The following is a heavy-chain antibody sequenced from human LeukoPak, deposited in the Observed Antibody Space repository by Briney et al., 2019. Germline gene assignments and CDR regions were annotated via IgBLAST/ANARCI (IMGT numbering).Heavy chain of an antibody. J-gene: IGHJ3*02. CDR3: ARAFYDILSSDAFDI. D-gene: IGHD3-9*01. CDR1: GYTFTSYY. V-gene: IGHV1-46*01. Sequence: ASVKVSCKASGYTFTSYYMHWVRQAPAQGLEWMGIINPSGGSTSYAQKFQGRVTMTRDTSTSTVYMELSSLRSEDTAVYYCARAFYDILSSDAFDIWGQGTMVTVSS. CDR2: INPSGGST.